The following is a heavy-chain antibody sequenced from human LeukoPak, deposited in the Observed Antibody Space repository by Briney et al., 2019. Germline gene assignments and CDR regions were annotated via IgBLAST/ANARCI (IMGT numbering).Heavy chain of an antibody. CDR1: GFTFSDFH. J-gene: IGHJ4*02. CDR2: ISRDSTTI. CDR3: ATDYYDSSGYYTGSY. D-gene: IGHD3-22*01. Sequence: GGSLRLSCAASGFTFSDFHINWVRQAPGKGLEWLSYISRDSTTIYYADSVKGRFAISRDNAKNSLYLQMNSLRAEDTAVYYCATDYYDSSGYYTGSYWGQGTLVTVSS. V-gene: IGHV3-48*01.